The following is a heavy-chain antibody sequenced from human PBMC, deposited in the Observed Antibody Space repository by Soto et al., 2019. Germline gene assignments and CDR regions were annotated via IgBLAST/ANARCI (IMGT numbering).Heavy chain of an antibody. D-gene: IGHD2-2*01. J-gene: IGHJ4*02. V-gene: IGHV1-2*04. CDR3: ALLVVQAASSDY. CDR1: GYTFTGYY. Sequence: ASVKVSCKASGYTFTGYYMHWVRQAPGQGLEWMGWINPNSGGTNYAQKFQGWVTMTRDTSISTAYMELSRLRSDDTAVYYCALLVVQAASSDYWGQGTLVTVAS. CDR2: INPNSGGT.